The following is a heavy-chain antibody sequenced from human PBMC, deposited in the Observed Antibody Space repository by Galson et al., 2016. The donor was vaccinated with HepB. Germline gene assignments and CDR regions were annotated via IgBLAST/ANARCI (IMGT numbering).Heavy chain of an antibody. CDR3: ARDMAPIQLWLRYYYYGMDV. CDR1: GYTFTSCA. D-gene: IGHD5-18*01. V-gene: IGHV1-3*01. Sequence: SVKVSCKASGYTFTSCAMHWVRQAPGQRLEWMGWINAGNGNTKYSQKFQGRVTITRDTSASTAYVELSSLRSEDTAVYYCARDMAPIQLWLRYYYYGMDVWGQGTTVTVSS. CDR2: INAGNGNT. J-gene: IGHJ6*02.